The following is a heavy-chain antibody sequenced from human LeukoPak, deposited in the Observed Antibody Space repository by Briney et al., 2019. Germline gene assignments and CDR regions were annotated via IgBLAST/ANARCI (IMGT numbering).Heavy chain of an antibody. CDR1: GGSISSYY. Sequence: SETLSLTCTVSGGSISSYYWSWIRQPAGKGLEWIGRIYTSGSTNYNPSLKSRVTMSVDTSKNQFSLKLSSVTAADTAVYYCARGGGYCSSTSCYHMDVWGKGTTVTVS. V-gene: IGHV4-4*07. CDR3: ARGGGYCSSTSCYHMDV. CDR2: IYTSGST. J-gene: IGHJ6*03. D-gene: IGHD2-2*01.